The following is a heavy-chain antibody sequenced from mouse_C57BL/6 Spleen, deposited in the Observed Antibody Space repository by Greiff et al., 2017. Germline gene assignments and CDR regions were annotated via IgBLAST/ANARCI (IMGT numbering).Heavy chain of an antibody. V-gene: IGHV5-17*01. CDR1: GFTFSDYG. D-gene: IGHD2-1*01. J-gene: IGHJ2*01. CDR2: ISSGSSTI. Sequence: EVMLVESGGGLVKPGGSLKLSCAASGFTFSDYGMHWVRQAPEKGLEWVAYISSGSSTIYYADTVKGRFTISRDNAKNTLFLQMTSLRSEDTAMYYCARDGNYEGVSFDYWGQGTTLTVSS. CDR3: ARDGNYEGVSFDY.